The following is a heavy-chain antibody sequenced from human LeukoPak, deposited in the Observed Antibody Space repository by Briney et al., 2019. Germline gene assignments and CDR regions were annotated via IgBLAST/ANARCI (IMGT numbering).Heavy chain of an antibody. CDR2: ISSSSSYI. J-gene: IGHJ3*02. Sequence: GGSLTLSCAASGLTFSSYSMNWVRQAPGKGLEWVSSISSSSSYIYYADSVKGRFTISRDNAKNSLYLQMNSLRAEDTAVYYCARALFGVDYAFDIWGQGTMVTVSS. V-gene: IGHV3-21*01. CDR3: ARALFGVDYAFDI. CDR1: GLTFSSYS. D-gene: IGHD3-3*01.